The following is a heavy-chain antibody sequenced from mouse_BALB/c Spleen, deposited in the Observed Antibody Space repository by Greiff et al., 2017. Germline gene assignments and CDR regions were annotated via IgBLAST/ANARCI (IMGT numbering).Heavy chain of an antibody. CDR3: ASRAYYRYEGDY. D-gene: IGHD2-14*01. Sequence: DVQLQESGPELVKPGASVKICCKASGYSFTGYYIHWVKQGPRKSLEWIGYISCYNRATSYNQKFKGKAIFTVDKSSSTAYMQFNSLTSEDSAVYYCASRAYYRYEGDYWGQGTLVTVSA. V-gene: IGHV1-42*01. CDR2: ISCYNRAT. J-gene: IGHJ3*01. CDR1: GYSFTGYY.